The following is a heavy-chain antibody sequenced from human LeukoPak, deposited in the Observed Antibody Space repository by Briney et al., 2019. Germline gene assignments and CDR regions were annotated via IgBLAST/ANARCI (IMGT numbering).Heavy chain of an antibody. V-gene: IGHV1-18*01. D-gene: IGHD1-1*01. Sequence: ASVKVSCKASGYTFTTYGISWVRQAPGQGLEWMGWISTYNGNTNHAQKLQGRVTMTTDTSTSTAYMELRSLRSDDTAVYYCARDPGLGRNYYYGMDVWGQGTTVTVSS. CDR3: ARDPGLGRNYYYGMDV. CDR1: GYTFTTYG. J-gene: IGHJ6*02. CDR2: ISTYNGNT.